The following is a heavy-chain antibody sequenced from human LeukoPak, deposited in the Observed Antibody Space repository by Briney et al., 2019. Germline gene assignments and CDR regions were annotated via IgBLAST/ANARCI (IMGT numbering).Heavy chain of an antibody. CDR1: GYTFTGYY. J-gene: IGHJ4*02. CDR2: INPNSGGT. D-gene: IGHD2-2*01. CDR3: ARELRIRSGSKRGCSSTSCYPDY. Sequence: GASVTVSCKASGYTFTGYYMHWVRQAPGQGLEWMGWINPNSGGTNYAQKFQGRVTMTRDTSISTAYMELSRLRSDDTAVYYCARELRIRSGSKRGCSSTSCYPDYWGQRTLVTVSS. V-gene: IGHV1-2*02.